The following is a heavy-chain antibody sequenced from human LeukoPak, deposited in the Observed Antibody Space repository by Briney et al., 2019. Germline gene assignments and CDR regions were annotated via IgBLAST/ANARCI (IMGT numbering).Heavy chain of an antibody. D-gene: IGHD5-18*01. J-gene: IGHJ4*02. V-gene: IGHV4-34*01. CDR3: ARNRSYGYKY. CDR1: GGSFSAYY. CDR2: INHSGST. Sequence: PSETLSLTRAVYGGSFSAYYWSWIRQPPGKGLEWIGEINHSGSTNYNPSLKSRVTISVDTSKNQFSLKLSSVTAADTAVYYCARNRSYGYKYWGQGTLVTVSS.